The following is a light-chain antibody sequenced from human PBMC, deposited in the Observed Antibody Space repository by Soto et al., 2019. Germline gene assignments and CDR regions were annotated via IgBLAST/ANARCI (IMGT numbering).Light chain of an antibody. CDR3: HQYGSSPAT. J-gene: IGKJ1*01. CDR1: QSVSSSF. Sequence: EIVLTQSPGTLSLSPGERATLSCRASQSVSSSFVAWFQQKPGQAPRLLIYGTSSRATDIPDRFSGSGSGTDFTLTINRLEPEDFAVYYCHQYGSSPATFGQGTKVDIK. V-gene: IGKV3-20*01. CDR2: GTS.